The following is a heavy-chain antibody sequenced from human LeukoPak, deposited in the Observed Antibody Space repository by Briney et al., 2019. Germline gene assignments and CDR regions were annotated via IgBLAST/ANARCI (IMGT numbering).Heavy chain of an antibody. CDR3: ASGHSSGWFLPLVTAFDI. Sequence: PSETLSLTCTVSGGSISSSSYYWGWIRQPPGKGLEWIGSIYYSGSTYYNPSLKSRVTISVDTSKNQFSLKLSSVTAADTAVYYCASGHSSGWFLPLVTAFDIWGQGTMVTVSS. CDR1: GGSISSSSYY. D-gene: IGHD6-19*01. CDR2: IYYSGST. V-gene: IGHV4-39*01. J-gene: IGHJ3*02.